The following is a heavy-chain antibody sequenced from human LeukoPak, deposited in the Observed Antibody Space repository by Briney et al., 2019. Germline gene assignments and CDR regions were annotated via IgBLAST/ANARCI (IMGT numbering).Heavy chain of an antibody. CDR2: IYYSGST. CDR1: GGSISSYY. D-gene: IGHD3-3*01. J-gene: IGHJ3*02. V-gene: IGHV4-59*01. CDR3: ARARMYYDFWSGQNDAFDI. Sequence: SETLSLTCTVSGGSISSYYWSWIRQPPGKGLEWIGYIYYSGSTNYNPSLKSRVTISVDTSENQFSLKLSSVTAADTAVYYCARARMYYDFWSGQNDAFDIWGQGTMVTVSS.